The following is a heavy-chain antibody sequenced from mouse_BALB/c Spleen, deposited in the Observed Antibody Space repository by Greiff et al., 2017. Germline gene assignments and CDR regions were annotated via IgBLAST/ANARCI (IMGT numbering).Heavy chain of an antibody. V-gene: IGHV1S137*01. CDR1: GYTFTDYA. Sequence: VQLQQSGAELVRPGVSVKISCKGSGYTFTDYAMHWVKQSHAKSLEWIGVISTYYGDASYNQKFKGKATMTVDKSSSTAYMELARLTSEDSAIYYCARGGDYAAYYAMDYWGQGTSVTVSS. D-gene: IGHD2-4*01. CDR3: ARGGDYAAYYAMDY. J-gene: IGHJ4*01. CDR2: ISTYYGDA.